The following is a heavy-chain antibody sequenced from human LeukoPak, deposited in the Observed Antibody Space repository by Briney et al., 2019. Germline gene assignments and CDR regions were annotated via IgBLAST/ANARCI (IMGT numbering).Heavy chain of an antibody. V-gene: IGHV3-15*01. CDR1: GITFYNAW. CDR3: TTRGYSYGHTFDY. CDR2: IKSKSDGGTI. Sequence: GGSLRLSCTASGITFYNAWMTWVRQAPGKGLEWVGRIKSKSDGGTIDYAAPVKGRFTISRDDSQSTLYLQMNSLATEDTAVYYCTTRGYSYGHTFDYWGQGTLVTVSS. D-gene: IGHD5-18*01. J-gene: IGHJ4*02.